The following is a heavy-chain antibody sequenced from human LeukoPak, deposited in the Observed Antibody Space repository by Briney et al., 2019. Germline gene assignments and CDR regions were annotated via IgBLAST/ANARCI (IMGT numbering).Heavy chain of an antibody. CDR1: GFTFSGSA. J-gene: IGHJ4*02. Sequence: GGSLRLSCAASGFTFSGSAMHWVRQASGKGLEWVGRIRSKANSYATAYAASVKGRFTISRDDSKNTAYLQMNSLKTEDTAVYYCAKDGKQQRDFDYWGQGTLVTVSS. CDR2: IRSKANSYAT. CDR3: AKDGKQQRDFDY. V-gene: IGHV3-73*01. D-gene: IGHD6-13*01.